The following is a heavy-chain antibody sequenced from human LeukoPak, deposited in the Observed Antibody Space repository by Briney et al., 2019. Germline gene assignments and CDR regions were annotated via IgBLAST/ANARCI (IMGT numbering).Heavy chain of an antibody. D-gene: IGHD3-22*01. V-gene: IGHV3-23*01. Sequence: GGSLRLSCASSGFTFRSYAMRWVRQPPGKGLEWVSAISGSCGSTYYADSVKGRFPISRDNSKNTLYLKMNSLRAEDTAVYYCAKVVTMIVVVTSIFDYWGQGTLVTVSS. CDR2: ISGSCGST. CDR3: AKVVTMIVVVTSIFDY. J-gene: IGHJ4*02. CDR1: GFTFRSYA.